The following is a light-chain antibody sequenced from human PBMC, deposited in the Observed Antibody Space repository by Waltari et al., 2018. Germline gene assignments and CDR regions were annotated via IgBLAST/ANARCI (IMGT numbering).Light chain of an antibody. J-gene: IGKJ1*01. CDR2: GAS. CDR3: QQYNNWPPWT. Sequence: VMTQSPATLSLFPGERAVLSCWASQSIETNLAWFQQKPGQAPRPLISGASTRATNVPTRFSGSGSGTAFTLTISSLQSEYFAVYYCQQYNNWPPWTFGPGTKVEIK. V-gene: IGKV3-15*01. CDR1: QSIETN.